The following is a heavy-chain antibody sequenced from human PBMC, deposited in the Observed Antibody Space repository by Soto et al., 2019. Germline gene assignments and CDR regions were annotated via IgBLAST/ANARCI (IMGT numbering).Heavy chain of an antibody. CDR3: AGLYTSSPVFDY. V-gene: IGHV4-59*02. CDR2: VYNNGRT. CDR1: GVSVSSYY. J-gene: IGHJ4*02. D-gene: IGHD6-6*01. Sequence: QVQLQESGPGLVKPSETLSLTCTVSGVSVSSYYWSWIRQPPGKGLEWIGFVYNNGRTHYNPSLESRVTISGDTSKNQFSLKLTSVTAADTAVYYCAGLYTSSPVFDYWGQGILITVSS.